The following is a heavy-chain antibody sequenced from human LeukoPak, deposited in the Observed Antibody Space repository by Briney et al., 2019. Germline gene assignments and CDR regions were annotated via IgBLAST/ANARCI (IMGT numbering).Heavy chain of an antibody. Sequence: GGSLRLSCATSGFTFSNYGMSWVRQAPGKGLEWVSYISSSGSTIYYADSVKGRFTISRDNAKNSLYLQMNSLRAEDTAVYYCARGGRNTYYDFWSGSTSHPHYWGQGTLVTVSS. D-gene: IGHD3-3*01. CDR1: GFTFSNYG. CDR3: ARGGRNTYYDFWSGSTSHPHY. V-gene: IGHV3-48*04. J-gene: IGHJ4*02. CDR2: ISSSGSTI.